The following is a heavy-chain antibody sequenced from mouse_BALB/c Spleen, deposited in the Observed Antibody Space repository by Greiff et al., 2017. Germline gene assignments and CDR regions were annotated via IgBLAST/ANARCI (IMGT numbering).Heavy chain of an antibody. J-gene: IGHJ2*01. CDR2: ISDGGSYT. Sequence: EVQRVESGGGLVKPGGSLKLSCAASGFTFSDYYMYWVRQTPEKRLEWVATISDGGSYTYYPDSVKGRFTISRDNAKNNLYLQMSSLKSEDTAMYYCARDHDGYYPFAYWGQGTTLTVAS. CDR3: ARDHDGYYPFAY. V-gene: IGHV5-4*02. D-gene: IGHD2-3*01. CDR1: GFTFSDYY.